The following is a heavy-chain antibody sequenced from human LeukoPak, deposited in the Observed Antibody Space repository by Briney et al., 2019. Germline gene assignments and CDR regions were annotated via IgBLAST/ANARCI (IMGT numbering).Heavy chain of an antibody. D-gene: IGHD6-19*01. J-gene: IGHJ4*02. V-gene: IGHV4-59*01. CDR2: ISYSGST. Sequence: SGTLCLTCTASGGSISSYYWSWIRQPPGKGLEWIAYISYSGSTFYNPSLKSRVTISVDTSKNQFSLKLTSLTAADTAVDYCARVPPYSSGRGGFDYWGLGTLVTVSS. CDR1: GGSISSYY. CDR3: ARVPPYSSGRGGFDY.